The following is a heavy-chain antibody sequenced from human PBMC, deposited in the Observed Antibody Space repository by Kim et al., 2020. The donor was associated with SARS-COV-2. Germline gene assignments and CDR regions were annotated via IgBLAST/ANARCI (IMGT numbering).Heavy chain of an antibody. CDR3: ARVILSGGSEFDP. J-gene: IGHJ5*02. V-gene: IGHV7-4-1*02. Sequence: YAQGFTGRFVFSLDTSVSTAYLQISSLKAEDTAVYYCARVILSGGSEFDPWGQGTLVTVSS. D-gene: IGHD2-15*01.